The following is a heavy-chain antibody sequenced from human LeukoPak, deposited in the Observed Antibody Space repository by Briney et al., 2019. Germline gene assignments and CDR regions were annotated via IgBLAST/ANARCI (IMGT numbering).Heavy chain of an antibody. CDR1: GFTVSSNY. D-gene: IGHD6-19*01. CDR2: IYSGGST. J-gene: IGHJ4*02. V-gene: IGHV3-66*02. CDR3: ASTHSSGWSYYFDY. Sequence: GGSLRLSCAASGFTVSSNYMSWVRQAPGKGLEWVSVIYSGGSTYYADFVKGRFTISRDNSKNTLYLQMNSLRAEDTAVYYCASTHSSGWSYYFDYWGQGTLVTVSS.